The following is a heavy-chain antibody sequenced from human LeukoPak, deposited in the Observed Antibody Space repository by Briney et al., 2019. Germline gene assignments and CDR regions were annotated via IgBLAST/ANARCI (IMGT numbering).Heavy chain of an antibody. Sequence: GGSLRLSCAASGFTVSSNYMSWVRQAPGKGLEWVSSISSSSSYIYYADSVKGRFTISRDNAKNSLYLQMNSLRAEDTAVYHCAGGQYFDYWGQGTLVTVSS. V-gene: IGHV3-21*01. CDR1: GFTVSSNY. CDR2: ISSSSSYI. J-gene: IGHJ4*02. D-gene: IGHD2-15*01. CDR3: AGGQYFDY.